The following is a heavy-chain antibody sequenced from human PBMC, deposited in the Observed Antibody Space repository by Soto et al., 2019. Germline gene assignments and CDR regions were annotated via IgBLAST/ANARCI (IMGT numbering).Heavy chain of an antibody. CDR3: ATYSSSWYYYYGMDV. J-gene: IGHJ6*02. CDR2: INHSGST. D-gene: IGHD6-13*01. CDR1: GGSVIGYY. V-gene: IGHV4-34*01. Sequence: SETLSLTCAVYGGSVIGYYWSWIRQPPGKGLEWIGEINHSGSTNYNPSLKSRVTISVDTSKNQFSLKLSSVTAADTAVYYCATYSSSWYYYYGMDVWGQGTTVTVSS.